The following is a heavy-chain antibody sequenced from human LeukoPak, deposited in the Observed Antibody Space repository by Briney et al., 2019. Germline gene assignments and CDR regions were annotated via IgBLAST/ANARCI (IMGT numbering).Heavy chain of an antibody. CDR1: GFTFNNHG. CDR2: IRYDGSDK. D-gene: IGHD1-26*01. V-gene: IGHV3-30*02. Sequence: PGGSLRLSCAASGFTFNNHGMHWVRQAPGKGLEWVTFIRYDGSDKYYTDSVKGRFTISRDNSKNTLYLQMNSLRAEDTAVYYCAKDQEGSGSYRWGGFDIWGQGTTVTVSS. J-gene: IGHJ3*02. CDR3: AKDQEGSGSYRWGGFDI.